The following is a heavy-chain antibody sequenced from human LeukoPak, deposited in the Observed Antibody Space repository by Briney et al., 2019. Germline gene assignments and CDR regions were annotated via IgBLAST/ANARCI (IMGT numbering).Heavy chain of an antibody. D-gene: IGHD5-12*01. CDR3: ARGGRRKVATIISGFEGLRTNNWFDP. Sequence: PSQTLSLTCTVSGGSISGGSYYWSWIRQPAGKGLEWIGRINTSGSTNYNPSLKSRVTISVDTSKNQFSLKLSSVTAADTAVYYCARGGRRKVATIISGFEGLRTNNWFDPWGQGTLVAVSS. CDR1: GGSISGGSYY. CDR2: INTSGST. V-gene: IGHV4-61*02. J-gene: IGHJ5*02.